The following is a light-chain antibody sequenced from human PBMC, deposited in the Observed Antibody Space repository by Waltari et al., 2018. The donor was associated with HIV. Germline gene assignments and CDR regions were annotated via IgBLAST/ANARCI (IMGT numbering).Light chain of an antibody. J-gene: IGKJ2*01. CDR1: KSISSY. V-gene: IGKV1-39*01. CDR2: AAS. CDR3: QQSYSTPST. Sequence: DIQMTQSPSSMSASVGDRVTITCRASKSISSYLNWYQQKPGKAPKLPIYAASSLQSGVQPRFSGSGSVTDFTLTISSLQPEDFATYYCQQSYSTPSTFGQGTKLEIK.